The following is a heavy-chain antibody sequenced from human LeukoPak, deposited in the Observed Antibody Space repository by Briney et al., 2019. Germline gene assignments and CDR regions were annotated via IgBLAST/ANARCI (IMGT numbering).Heavy chain of an antibody. V-gene: IGHV1-2*02. D-gene: IGHD3-10*01. CDR1: GYTFTGYY. CDR2: INPNSGCT. CDR3: ARDNLTMVRGVTRLNDY. J-gene: IGHJ4*02. Sequence: ASVKVSCKASGYTFTGYYMHWVRQAPGQGLEWMEWINPNSGCTNYAQKFQGRVTMTRDTSISTAYMELSRLRSDDTAVYYCARDNLTMVRGVTRLNDYWGQGTLVTVSS.